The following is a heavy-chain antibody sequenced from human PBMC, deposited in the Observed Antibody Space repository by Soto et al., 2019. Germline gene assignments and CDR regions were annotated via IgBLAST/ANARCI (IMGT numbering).Heavy chain of an antibody. CDR1: GGSTSVYY. CDR3: ARGVGSSPPRY. D-gene: IGHD1-26*01. V-gene: IGHV4-59*01. J-gene: IGHJ4*02. Sequence: SETLSLTCTSSGGSTSVYYWSWIRQPPGQGLEWIGYIYDTGSPYYNPSLKSRVIISADTSKNQISLNLTSATAADTAVYYCARGVGSSPPRYWGRGTLVTVSS. CDR2: IYDTGSP.